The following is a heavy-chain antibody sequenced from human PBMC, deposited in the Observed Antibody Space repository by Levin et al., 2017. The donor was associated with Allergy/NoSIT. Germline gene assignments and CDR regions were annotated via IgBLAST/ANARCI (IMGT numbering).Heavy chain of an antibody. CDR2: INHSGST. Sequence: HSQTLSLTCAVYGGSFSGYYWSWIRQPPGKGLEWIGEINHSGSTNYNPSLKSRVTISVDTSKNQFSLKLSSVTAADTAVYYCARRGIAAAGTNNWFDPWGQGTLVTVSS. V-gene: IGHV4-34*01. J-gene: IGHJ5*02. CDR3: ARRGIAAAGTNNWFDP. CDR1: GGSFSGYY. D-gene: IGHD6-13*01.